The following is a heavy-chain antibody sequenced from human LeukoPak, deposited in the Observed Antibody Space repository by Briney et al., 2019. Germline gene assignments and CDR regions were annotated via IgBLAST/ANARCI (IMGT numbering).Heavy chain of an antibody. J-gene: IGHJ5*02. CDR3: ASRIAVAGTPWENWFDP. CDR1: GGSISSYY. D-gene: IGHD6-19*01. Sequence: SETLSLTCTVSGGSISSYYWGWIRQPPGKGLEWIGSIYYSGSTYYNPSLKSRVTISVDTSKNQFSLKLSSVTAADTAVYYCASRIAVAGTPWENWFDPWGQGTLVTVSS. CDR2: IYYSGST. V-gene: IGHV4-39*01.